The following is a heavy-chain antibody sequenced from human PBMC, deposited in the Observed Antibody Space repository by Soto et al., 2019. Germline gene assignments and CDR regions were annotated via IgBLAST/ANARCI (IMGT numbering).Heavy chain of an antibody. CDR3: TRVKGILVAAAFFDY. CDR2: ISGSATSK. CDR1: GFSFGTYI. D-gene: IGHD2-15*01. V-gene: IGHV3-48*01. Sequence: QPGGSLRLSCEVSGFSFGTYIMAWVRQAPGKGLEWVSYISGSATSKFYADSVRGRFTISRDNGKNSLSLQMNSLTGEDTGVYFCTRVKGILVAAAFFDYWGRGTPVTVSS. J-gene: IGHJ4*02.